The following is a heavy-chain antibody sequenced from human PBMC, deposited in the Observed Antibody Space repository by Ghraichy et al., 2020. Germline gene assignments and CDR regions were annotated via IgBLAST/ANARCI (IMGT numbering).Heavy chain of an antibody. Sequence: SVKVSCKASGGTFSSYAISWVRQAPGQGLEWMGRIIPIFGTANYAQKFQGRVTITADESTSTAYMELSSLRSEDTAVYYCARHPGGYCSGGSCYYYYYMDVWGKGTTVTVSS. J-gene: IGHJ6*03. D-gene: IGHD2-15*01. CDR3: ARHPGGYCSGGSCYYYYYMDV. V-gene: IGHV1-69*13. CDR2: IIPIFGTA. CDR1: GGTFSSYA.